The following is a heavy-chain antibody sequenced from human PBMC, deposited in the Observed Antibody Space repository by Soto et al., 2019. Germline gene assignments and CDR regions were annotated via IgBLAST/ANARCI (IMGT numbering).Heavy chain of an antibody. CDR3: AGRGERDYYDTRGYG. D-gene: IGHD3-22*01. CDR1: GGTFSNYA. CDR2: IIPIFGTT. Sequence: QVQLVQSGAEVKKPGSSVKVSCKASGGTFSNYALSWVRQAPGQGLEWMGDIIPIFGTTNNAQKFKGRVTITADEGTSTANMELISLRSEDKAVYYCAGRGERDYYDTRGYGWGQGDLVTVSS. J-gene: IGHJ1*01. V-gene: IGHV1-69*12.